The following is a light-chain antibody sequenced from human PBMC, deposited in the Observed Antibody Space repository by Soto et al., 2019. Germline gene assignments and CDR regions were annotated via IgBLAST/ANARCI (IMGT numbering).Light chain of an antibody. CDR1: QSVSSN. CDR3: QQRRIWPLT. CDR2: DAS. V-gene: IGKV3-11*01. Sequence: IVLTQSPATLSLSLGERATLSCRASQSVSSNLAWYQQKPGQAPRLLIYDASNRATGIPDRFSGSGSGTDFTLTISTLEPEDFAVYYCQQRRIWPLTFGGGTKVEIK. J-gene: IGKJ4*01.